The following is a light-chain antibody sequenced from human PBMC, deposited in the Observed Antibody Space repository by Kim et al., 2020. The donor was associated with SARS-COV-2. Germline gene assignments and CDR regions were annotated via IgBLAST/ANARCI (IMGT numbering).Light chain of an antibody. J-gene: IGLJ3*02. Sequence: SSELTQDPAVSVALGQTVRITCQGASLRSYYASWYQQKPGQAPVLVFYGKNNRPSGIPDRFSGSYSGNTASLTITAAQAEDEADYYCNSRESSANHWMFGGGTQLTVL. CDR1: SLRSYY. V-gene: IGLV3-19*01. CDR3: NSRESSANHWM. CDR2: GKN.